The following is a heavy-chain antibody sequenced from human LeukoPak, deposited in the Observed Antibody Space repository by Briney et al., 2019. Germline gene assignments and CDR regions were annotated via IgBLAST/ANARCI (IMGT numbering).Heavy chain of an antibody. V-gene: IGHV1-46*01. Sequence: SVKVSCKAFGYTFTDYYIHWVRQAPGQGLEWLGMISPTSDTTSYLQKFQGRVTMTRDTSTSTVHMELSSLRPEDTAVYYCARGRLSGSYDFWGQGTLVTVSS. D-gene: IGHD1-26*01. CDR2: ISPTSDTT. CDR1: GYTFTDYY. CDR3: ARGRLSGSYDF. J-gene: IGHJ4*02.